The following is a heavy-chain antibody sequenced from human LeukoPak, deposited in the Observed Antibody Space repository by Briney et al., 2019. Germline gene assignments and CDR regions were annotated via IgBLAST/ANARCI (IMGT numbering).Heavy chain of an antibody. J-gene: IGHJ6*02. CDR2: LYYSGST. Sequence: SETLSLTCTVSGGSISSYYWSWIRQSSGKGLEWIGYLYYSGSTNYNPSLKSRVTISMDTSKNLFSLNLTSVTAADTAVYYCASSTNYYYGMDVWGQGTTVTVSS. CDR3: ASSTNYYYGMDV. V-gene: IGHV4-59*01. CDR1: GGSISSYY.